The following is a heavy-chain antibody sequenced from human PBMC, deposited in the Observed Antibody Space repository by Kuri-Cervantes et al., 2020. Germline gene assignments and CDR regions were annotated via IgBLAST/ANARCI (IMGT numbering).Heavy chain of an antibody. Sequence: SETLSLTCTVSGDSISNYYWSWIRQPPGEALEWIGYIYYSGNTYYNPSLKSRATISVDTSQSQFSLQLNSVTPEDTAMYYCARRDWGSGGVDPWGQGTLVTVSS. V-gene: IGHV4-59*12. J-gene: IGHJ5*02. D-gene: IGHD7-27*01. CDR2: IYYSGNT. CDR1: GDSISNYY. CDR3: ARRDWGSGGVDP.